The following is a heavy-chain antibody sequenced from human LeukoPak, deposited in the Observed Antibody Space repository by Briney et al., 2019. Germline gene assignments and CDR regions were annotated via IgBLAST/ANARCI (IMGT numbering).Heavy chain of an antibody. J-gene: IGHJ4*02. V-gene: IGHV1-2*02. D-gene: IGHD3-16*01. CDR2: INPNSGGT. CDR1: GYTFTSYG. CDR3: AREGARLGLDY. Sequence: ASVKVSCKASGYTFTSYGISWVRQAPGQGLEWMGWINPNSGGTNYAQKFQGRVTMTRDTSISTAYMELSRLRSDDTAVYYCAREGARLGLDYWGQGTLVTVSS.